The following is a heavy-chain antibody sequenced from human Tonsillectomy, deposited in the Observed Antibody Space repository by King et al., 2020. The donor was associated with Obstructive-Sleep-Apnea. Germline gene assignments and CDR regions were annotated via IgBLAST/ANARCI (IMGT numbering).Heavy chain of an antibody. J-gene: IGHJ5*02. CDR3: ARGLNWFDP. CDR1: GGSFSGHY. Sequence: QVQLPQWGAGLLKPSETLSLTCAVYGGSFSGHYWSWIRQPPGKGLEWIGEINHSGSTDYNPSLRSRVTISIDTSKKQFFLRQSSVTAADTAVYYCARGLNWFDPWGQGILVTVSS. CDR2: INHSGST. V-gene: IGHV4-34*01.